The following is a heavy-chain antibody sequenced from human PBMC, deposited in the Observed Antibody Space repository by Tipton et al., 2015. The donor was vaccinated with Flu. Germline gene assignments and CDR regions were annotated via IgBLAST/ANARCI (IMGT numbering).Heavy chain of an antibody. CDR3: ARSFRVAVIGGMDV. J-gene: IGHJ6*02. Sequence: TLSLTCAVYGGSISGYNWSWIRQSPGKGLEWLGEIDHSGDTQYNPSLGGRVTISVDMSNNQLSLKLRSVTAADTAVFYCARSFRVAVIGGMDVWGQGTTVVVSS. D-gene: IGHD2-21*01. V-gene: IGHV4-34*01. CDR2: IDHSGDT. CDR1: GGSISGYN.